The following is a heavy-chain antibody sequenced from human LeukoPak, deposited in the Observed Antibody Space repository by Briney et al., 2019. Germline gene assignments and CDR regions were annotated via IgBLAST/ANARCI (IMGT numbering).Heavy chain of an antibody. D-gene: IGHD6-13*01. CDR2: IYYTGST. CDR3: ARGGIAAWGWFDP. Sequence: SETLSLTCTVSGASISSYYWSWIRQPPGKGLEWIGYIYYTGSTNYNPSLKSRVTISIDTSKNQFSLKLSSVTAADTAVYYCARGGIAAWGWFDPWGQGTLVAVSS. J-gene: IGHJ5*02. CDR1: GASISSYY. V-gene: IGHV4-59*08.